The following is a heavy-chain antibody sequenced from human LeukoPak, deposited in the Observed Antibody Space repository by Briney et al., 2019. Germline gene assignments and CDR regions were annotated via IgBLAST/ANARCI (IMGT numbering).Heavy chain of an antibody. CDR3: AKDSAVGAADY. Sequence: GGSLRLSCAASGFTFSRYWMHWLRQAPGKGLVWVSRISTDGSTTTYADSVKGRFTISRDNSKNTLYLQMNSLRAEDTAVYYCAKDSAVGAADYWGQGTLVTVSS. CDR1: GFTFSRYW. V-gene: IGHV3-74*01. D-gene: IGHD1-26*01. J-gene: IGHJ4*02. CDR2: ISTDGSTT.